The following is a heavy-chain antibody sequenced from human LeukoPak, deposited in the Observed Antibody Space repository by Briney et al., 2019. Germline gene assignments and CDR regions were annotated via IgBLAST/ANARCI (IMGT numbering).Heavy chain of an antibody. Sequence: GRSQRLSCAASGFPFSSYGMHWVRQAPGKGLVWVAVIWPDGSNKYYVDSVKGRFTVSRDNSKNTLYLQMNSLRAEDTAVYYCARHNHGYDWDYWGQGTLVTVSS. J-gene: IGHJ4*02. V-gene: IGHV3-33*01. CDR3: ARHNHGYDWDY. CDR1: GFPFSSYG. D-gene: IGHD5-12*01. CDR2: IWPDGSNK.